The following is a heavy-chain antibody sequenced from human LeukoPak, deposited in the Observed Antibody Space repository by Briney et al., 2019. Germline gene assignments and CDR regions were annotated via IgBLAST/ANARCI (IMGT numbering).Heavy chain of an antibody. CDR3: AKSSSWYFFFDY. V-gene: IGHV3-21*04. Sequence: PGGSLRFSCAASGFTFSSYSMNWVRQAPGKGLEWVSSISSSSSYIYYADSVKGRFTISRDNSKNTLYLQMNSLRAEDTAVYYCAKSSSWYFFFDYWGQGTLVTVSS. CDR1: GFTFSSYS. J-gene: IGHJ4*02. D-gene: IGHD6-13*01. CDR2: ISSSSSYI.